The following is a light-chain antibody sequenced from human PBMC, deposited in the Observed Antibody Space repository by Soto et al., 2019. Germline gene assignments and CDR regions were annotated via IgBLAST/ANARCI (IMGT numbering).Light chain of an antibody. CDR1: SGHSSYA. CDR2: VNSDGSH. V-gene: IGLV4-69*01. CDR3: QTWGTGPWV. J-gene: IGLJ3*02. Sequence: QSVLTQSPSASASLGASVKLTCTLSSGHSSYAIAWHPQQPEKGPRYLMKVNSDGSHSKGDGIPDRFSGSSSGAERYLTISSLQSEDEADYYCQTWGTGPWVFGGGTKVTVL.